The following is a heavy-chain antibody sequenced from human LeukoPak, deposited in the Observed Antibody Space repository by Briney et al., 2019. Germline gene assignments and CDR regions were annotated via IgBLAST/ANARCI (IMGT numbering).Heavy chain of an antibody. CDR1: GGSISSYY. V-gene: IGHV4-59*01. Sequence: SATLSLTCTVSGGSISSYYWSWIRQPPGKGLEWIGYIYYGGSTNYNPSLKSRVTISVDTSKNQFSLKLSSVTAADTAVYCCARDLGGYSYGFYYYGMDVWGQGTTVTVSS. J-gene: IGHJ6*02. CDR2: IYYGGST. D-gene: IGHD5-18*01. CDR3: ARDLGGYSYGFYYYGMDV.